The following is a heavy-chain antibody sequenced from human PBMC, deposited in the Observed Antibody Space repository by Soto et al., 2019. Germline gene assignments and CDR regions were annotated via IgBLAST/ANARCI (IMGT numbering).Heavy chain of an antibody. D-gene: IGHD3-9*01. CDR3: ARGYYDILAPTAFDI. V-gene: IGHV3-20*01. J-gene: IGHJ3*02. CDR1: GFTFDDYG. CDR2: INWNGGST. Sequence: PGGSLRLSCAASGFTFDDYGMSWVRQAPGKGLEWVSGINWNGGSTGYADSVKGRFTISRDNAKNSLYLQMNSLRAEDTALYHCARGYYDILAPTAFDIWGQGTMVTVSS.